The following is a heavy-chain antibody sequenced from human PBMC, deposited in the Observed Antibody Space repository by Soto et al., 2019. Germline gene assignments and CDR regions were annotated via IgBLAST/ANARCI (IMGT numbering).Heavy chain of an antibody. CDR3: TRHVWDGSGSSADY. D-gene: IGHD3-10*01. CDR2: IRSKANSYAT. Sequence: PGGSLRLSCAASGFTFSGSAVHWVRQASGKGLEWVGRIRSKANSYATAYAASVKGRFTISRDDSKNTAYLQMNSLKTEDTAVYYCTRHVWDGSGSSADYWGQGTLVTVSS. V-gene: IGHV3-73*01. J-gene: IGHJ4*02. CDR1: GFTFSGSA.